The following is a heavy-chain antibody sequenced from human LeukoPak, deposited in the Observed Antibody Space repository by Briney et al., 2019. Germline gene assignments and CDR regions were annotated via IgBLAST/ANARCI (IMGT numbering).Heavy chain of an antibody. Sequence: SETLSLTCTVSGGSISSSSYYWGWIRQPPGKGLEWIGSIYYSGSTYYNPSLKSRVTISVDTSKNQFSLKLSSVIAADTAVYYCARGGYSGSYFAYWGQGTLVTVSS. CDR2: IYYSGST. J-gene: IGHJ4*02. CDR1: GGSISSSSYY. CDR3: ARGGYSGSYFAY. V-gene: IGHV4-39*01. D-gene: IGHD1-26*01.